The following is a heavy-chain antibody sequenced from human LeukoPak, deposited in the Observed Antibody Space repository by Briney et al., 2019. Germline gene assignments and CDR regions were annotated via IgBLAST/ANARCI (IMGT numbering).Heavy chain of an antibody. D-gene: IGHD2-2*01. Sequence: GASVKVSCKASGGTFSSYAISWVRQAPRQGLEWMGGIIPIFGTANYAQKFQGRVTITADESTSTAYMELSSLRSEDTAVYYCAKPSHTNQVYCSSTSCYGNYGMDVWGQGTTVTVSS. CDR3: AKPSHTNQVYCSSTSCYGNYGMDV. CDR2: IIPIFGTA. CDR1: GGTFSSYA. V-gene: IGHV1-69*13. J-gene: IGHJ6*02.